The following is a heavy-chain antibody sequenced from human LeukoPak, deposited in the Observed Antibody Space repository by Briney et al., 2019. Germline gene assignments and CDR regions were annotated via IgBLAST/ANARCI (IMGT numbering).Heavy chain of an antibody. Sequence: GGSLRLSCAASGFTFSSYWVSWVRQAPGKGLEWVANIKQDGSEKYYVDSVKGRFTISRDNAKNSLYLQMNSLRAEDTAVYYCASDVGYCSSTSCYLSEYFQHWGQGTLVTVSS. J-gene: IGHJ1*01. D-gene: IGHD2-2*01. CDR3: ASDVGYCSSTSCYLSEYFQH. CDR2: IKQDGSEK. V-gene: IGHV3-7*01. CDR1: GFTFSSYW.